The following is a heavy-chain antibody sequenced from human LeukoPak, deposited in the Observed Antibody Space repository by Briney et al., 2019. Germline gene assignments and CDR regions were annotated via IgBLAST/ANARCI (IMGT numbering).Heavy chain of an antibody. CDR1: GYTFTSYD. CDR3: ARGRDSSGHFDY. CDR2: MNPNSGNT. J-gene: IGHJ4*02. Sequence: ASVKVSCKASGYTFTSYDINWVRQATGQGLEWMGWMNPNSGNTGYAQKFQGRVTMTRNTSISTAYMELSSLRSEDTAVSYCARGRDSSGHFDYWGQGTLVTVSS. V-gene: IGHV1-8*01. D-gene: IGHD3-22*01.